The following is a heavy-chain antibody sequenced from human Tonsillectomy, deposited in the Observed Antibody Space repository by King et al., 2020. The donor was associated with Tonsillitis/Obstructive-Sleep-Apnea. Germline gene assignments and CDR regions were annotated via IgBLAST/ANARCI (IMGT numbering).Heavy chain of an antibody. V-gene: IGHV3-30*04. CDR1: GFTFSYYA. J-gene: IGHJ4*02. D-gene: IGHD2-2*02. CDR2: ISYDGSNK. CDR3: ARDLPIVVLPAAIKGVFDY. Sequence: VQLVESGGGVVQPGRSLRLSCAASGFTFSYYAMHWVRQAPGKGLEWVAVISYDGSNKYYADSVKGRFTISRDNSKNTLYLQMNSLRTEDTAVYYCARDLPIVVLPAAIKGVFDYWGQGTLVTVSS.